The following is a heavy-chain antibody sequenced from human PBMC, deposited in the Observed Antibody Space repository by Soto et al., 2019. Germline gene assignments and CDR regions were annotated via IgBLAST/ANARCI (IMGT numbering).Heavy chain of an antibody. V-gene: IGHV3-7*03. Sequence: PGGSLRLSCAASGFTFSSYWMSWVRQAPGKGLEWVANIKQDGSEKYYVDSVKGRFTISRDNAKNSLYLQMNSLRAEDTAVYYCAKGYVAARLREAFDIWGQGTMVTVSS. D-gene: IGHD6-6*01. CDR1: GFTFSSYW. CDR2: IKQDGSEK. J-gene: IGHJ3*02. CDR3: AKGYVAARLREAFDI.